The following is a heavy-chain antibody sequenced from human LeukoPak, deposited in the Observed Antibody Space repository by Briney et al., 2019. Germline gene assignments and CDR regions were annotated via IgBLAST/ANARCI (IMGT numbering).Heavy chain of an antibody. V-gene: IGHV3-23*01. CDR2: ISGSGGST. D-gene: IGHD6-13*01. CDR3: AKGIAAAGHYYYYYMDV. J-gene: IGHJ6*03. Sequence: GGSLRLSCAASGFTFSSYAMSWVRQAPGKGLEWVSAISGSGGSTYYADSVKGRFTISRDNSKNTLYLQMNSLRAEDTAVYYCAKGIAAAGHYYYYYMDVWGKGTTVTVSS. CDR1: GFTFSSYA.